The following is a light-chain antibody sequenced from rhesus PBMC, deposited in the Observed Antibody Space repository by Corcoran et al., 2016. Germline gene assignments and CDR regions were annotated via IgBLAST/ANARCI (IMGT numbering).Light chain of an antibody. CDR1: QDINKE. Sequence: DIQMIQSPSSLPASVRDRVTVTCRGSQDINKELSWYQQKTGQAPTLLIYAASSLQTGVPSRFSGSGSGTDYTLTISSLQAEDVATYYCLQDYITPSSFGRGTKVEIK. V-gene: IGKV1-94*01. CDR2: AAS. CDR3: LQDYITPSS. J-gene: IGKJ2*01.